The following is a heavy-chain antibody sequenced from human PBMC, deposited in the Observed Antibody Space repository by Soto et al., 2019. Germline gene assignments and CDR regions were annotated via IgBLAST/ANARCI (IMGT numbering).Heavy chain of an antibody. CDR3: ASSGEQLVYPYY. V-gene: IGHV1-18*04. J-gene: IGHJ4*02. CDR1: GYTFTSYG. CDR2: ISAYNGNA. D-gene: IGHD6-6*01. Sequence: AASVKVSCKASGYTFTSYGISWVRQAPGQGLEWMGWISAYNGNANYAQKLQGRVTMTTDTSTSTAYVELRSLRSDDTAVYYCASSGEQLVYPYYWGQGTLVTVSS.